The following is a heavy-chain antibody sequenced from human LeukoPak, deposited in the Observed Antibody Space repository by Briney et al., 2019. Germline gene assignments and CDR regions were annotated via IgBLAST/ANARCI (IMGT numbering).Heavy chain of an antibody. J-gene: IGHJ1*01. D-gene: IGHD3-3*01. CDR3: ARDASNDFWSGYFRH. CDR2: IYNGGST. CDR1: GFTVSSNY. Sequence: PGESLRLSCAASGFTVSSNYMWWVRQAPGRGVVGGSVIYNGGSTYYADSVKGRFTISRDNSKNTLYLQMNSLRAEDTAVYYCARDASNDFWSGYFRHWGQGTLATVSA. V-gene: IGHV3-66*02.